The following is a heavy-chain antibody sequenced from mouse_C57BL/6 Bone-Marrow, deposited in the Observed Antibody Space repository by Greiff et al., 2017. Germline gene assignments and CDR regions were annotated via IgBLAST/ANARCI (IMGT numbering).Heavy chain of an antibody. CDR2: ISSGGSYT. CDR1: GFTFSSYG. Sequence: EVKLMESGGDLVKPGGSLKISCAASGFTFSSYGMSWVRQTPDKRLEWVATISSGGSYTDYPDSVKGRFTISRDNAKNTLYLQMSSLKSEDTAMEYCARQRGCYGYDGGYYFDYWGQGTTLTVSS. CDR3: ARQRGCYGYDGGYYFDY. V-gene: IGHV5-6*01. J-gene: IGHJ2*01. D-gene: IGHD2-2*01.